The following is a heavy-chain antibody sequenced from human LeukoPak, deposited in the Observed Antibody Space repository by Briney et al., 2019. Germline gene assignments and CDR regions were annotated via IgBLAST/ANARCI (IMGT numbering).Heavy chain of an antibody. CDR2: IYSGGST. V-gene: IGHV3-66*01. CDR1: GFTVSTNY. J-gene: IGHJ3*02. D-gene: IGHD5-12*01. CDR3: ARVQGETLPTNAFDI. Sequence: GGSLRLSCAASGFTVSTNYMSWVRQSPGKGLEWVSVIYSGGSTYYADSVKGRFTISRDNSKNTLYLQMNSLRAEDTAVYYCARVQGETLPTNAFDIWGQGTMVTVSS.